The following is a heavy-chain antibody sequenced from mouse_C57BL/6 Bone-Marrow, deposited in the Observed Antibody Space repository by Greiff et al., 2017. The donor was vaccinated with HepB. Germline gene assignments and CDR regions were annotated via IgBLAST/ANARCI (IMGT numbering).Heavy chain of an antibody. CDR1: GYTFTNYW. D-gene: IGHD2-5*01. Sequence: QVQLQQSGAELVRPGSSVKMSCKASGYTFTNYWIGWAKQRPGHGLEWIGDIYPGGGYNNYNEKFKGKATLTADKSSSTAYMQFSSLTSEDSAIYYCASYYNNYGFAYWGQGTLVTVSA. J-gene: IGHJ3*01. CDR3: ASYYNNYGFAY. CDR2: IYPGGGYN. V-gene: IGHV1-63*01.